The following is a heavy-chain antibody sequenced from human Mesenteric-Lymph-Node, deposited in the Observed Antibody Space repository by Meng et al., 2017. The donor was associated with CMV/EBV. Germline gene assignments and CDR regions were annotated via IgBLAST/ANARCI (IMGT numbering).Heavy chain of an antibody. CDR3: AIDTSGYYHFHY. D-gene: IGHD3-22*01. CDR2: IYYSGTA. V-gene: IGHV4-31*02. Sequence: TVSGGSISGAGYYCSWIRQHPGKGLEWIGYIYYSGTASYNPSLESRVTMSVDTSKNQFSLKLTSVTAADTALYYCAIDTSGYYHFHYWGQGTLVTVSS. CDR1: GGSISGAGYY. J-gene: IGHJ4*02.